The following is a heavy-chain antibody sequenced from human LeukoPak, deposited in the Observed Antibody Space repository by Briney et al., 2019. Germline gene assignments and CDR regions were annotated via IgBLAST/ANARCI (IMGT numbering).Heavy chain of an antibody. D-gene: IGHD6-19*01. Sequence: GGSLRLPCAASGFTFSSYAMSWVRQAPGKGLEWVSAISGSGGSTYYADSVKGRFTISRDNSKNTLYLQMNSLRAEDTAVYYCAKDAAVAGRLGIDYWGQGTLVTVSS. CDR2: ISGSGGST. V-gene: IGHV3-23*01. CDR1: GFTFSSYA. CDR3: AKDAAVAGRLGIDY. J-gene: IGHJ4*02.